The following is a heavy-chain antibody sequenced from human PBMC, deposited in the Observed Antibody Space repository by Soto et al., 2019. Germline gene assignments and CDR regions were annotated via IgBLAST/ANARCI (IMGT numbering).Heavy chain of an antibody. J-gene: IGHJ6*01. D-gene: IGHD1-26*01. Sequence: EVQLEESGGGLVQPGGSLRLSCAASGFTFSSYEMNWVRQVPGKGLQWVSYIGTSETIRYYAESVKGRFTISRDNAKNSLYLQMNSLSAEVTAMCYCAMGNLSLLGGVRDNFYYGMDVWGPGTTVTVSS. CDR2: IGTSETIR. CDR3: AMGNLSLLGGVRDNFYYGMDV. V-gene: IGHV3-48*03. CDR1: GFTFSSYE.